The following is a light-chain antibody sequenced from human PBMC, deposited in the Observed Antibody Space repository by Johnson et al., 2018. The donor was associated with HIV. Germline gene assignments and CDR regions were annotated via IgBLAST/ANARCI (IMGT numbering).Light chain of an antibody. CDR1: ISNIESYF. CDR3: GIWDASLSPLYV. J-gene: IGLJ1*01. Sequence: QPVLTQPPSVSAAPGQRVNISCSGNISNIESYFVSWYQQLPGAAPTLLIYEDNKRPSGIPDRFSGSKSGATATLGITGLQPGDEADYYCGIWDASLSPLYVFGSWTTITVL. V-gene: IGLV1-51*02. CDR2: EDN.